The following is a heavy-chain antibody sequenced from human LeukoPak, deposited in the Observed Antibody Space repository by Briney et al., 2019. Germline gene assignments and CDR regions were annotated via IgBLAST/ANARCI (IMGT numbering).Heavy chain of an antibody. CDR2: IKQDGSEK. V-gene: IGHV3-7*01. J-gene: IGHJ3*02. D-gene: IGHD3-10*01. CDR3: ARLKSTVPFDAFDI. Sequence: PGGSLRLSCAASGFTFSSYWMSWVRQAPGKGLEWVANIKQDGSEKYYVDSVKGRFTISRDNAKNSLYLQMNSLRAEDTAVYYCARLKSTVPFDAFDIWGQGTMVTVSS. CDR1: GFTFSSYW.